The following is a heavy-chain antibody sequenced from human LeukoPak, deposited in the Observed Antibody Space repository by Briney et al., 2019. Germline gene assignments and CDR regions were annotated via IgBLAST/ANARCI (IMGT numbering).Heavy chain of an antibody. V-gene: IGHV1-2*02. CDR2: INPNSSGT. CDR3: ARVPANTATTNFDH. J-gene: IGHJ4*02. D-gene: IGHD4-17*01. CDR1: GYTFTGYY. Sequence: ASVKVSCKAFGYTFTGYYIHWVRQAPGQGLEWMGWINPNSSGTNYAQKFQGRVTMTRDTSISTAYMELSRLRSDDTAVYYCARVPANTATTNFDHWGQGTLVTVSS.